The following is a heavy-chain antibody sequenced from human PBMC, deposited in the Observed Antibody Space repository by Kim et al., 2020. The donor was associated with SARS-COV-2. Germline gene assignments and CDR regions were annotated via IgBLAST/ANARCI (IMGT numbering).Heavy chain of an antibody. Sequence: GGSLRLSCAASGFTFSDSYMSWIRQAPGKGLEWVSYISSRGSTIYYADSVKGRFTISRDNAKKSLYLQMNSLRAEDTAVYYCASDSIAAAGTGLDYWGQGTLVTVSS. CDR3: ASDSIAAAGTGLDY. CDR1: GFTFSDSY. J-gene: IGHJ4*02. D-gene: IGHD6-13*01. CDR2: ISSRGSTI. V-gene: IGHV3-11*04.